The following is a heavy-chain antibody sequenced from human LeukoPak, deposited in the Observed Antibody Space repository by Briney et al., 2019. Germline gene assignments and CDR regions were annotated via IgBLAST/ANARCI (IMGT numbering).Heavy chain of an antibody. V-gene: IGHV1-2*02. CDR2: TNPNSGGT. Sequence: ASVKVSCKASGYTFTGYYMHWVRQAPGQGLEWMGWTNPNSGGTNYAQKFQGRVTMTRDTSISTAYMELSRLRSDDTAVYYCARDLVGYTSNWFDPWGQGTQVTVSS. J-gene: IGHJ5*02. CDR3: ARDLVGYTSNWFDP. D-gene: IGHD1-26*01. CDR1: GYTFTGYY.